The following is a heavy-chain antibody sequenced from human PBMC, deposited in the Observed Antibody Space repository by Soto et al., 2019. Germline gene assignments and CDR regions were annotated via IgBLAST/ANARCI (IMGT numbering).Heavy chain of an antibody. J-gene: IGHJ4*02. CDR3: AKDGVRYFDWSPAYFDY. CDR2: ISYDGSNK. CDR1: GFTFSSYG. D-gene: IGHD3-9*01. V-gene: IGHV3-30*18. Sequence: LRLSCAASGFTFSSYGMHWVRQAPGKGLEWVAVISYDGSNKYYADSVKGRFIISRDNSKNTLYLQMSSLRAEDTAVYYCAKDGVRYFDWSPAYFDYWGQGTLVTVSS.